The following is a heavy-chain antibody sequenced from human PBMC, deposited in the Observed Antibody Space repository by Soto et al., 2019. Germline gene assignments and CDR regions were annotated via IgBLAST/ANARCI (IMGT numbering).Heavy chain of an antibody. CDR3: AKEGAGYCSSTSCLSKNYYYMDV. CDR1: GFTFSSYA. J-gene: IGHJ6*03. V-gene: IGHV3-23*01. Sequence: GGSLRLSCAASGFTFSSYAMSWVRQAPGKGLEWVSAISGSGGSTYYADSVKGRFTISRDNSKNTLYLQMNSLRAEDTAVYYCAKEGAGYCSSTSCLSKNYYYMDVWGKGTTVTVSS. CDR2: ISGSGGST. D-gene: IGHD2-2*01.